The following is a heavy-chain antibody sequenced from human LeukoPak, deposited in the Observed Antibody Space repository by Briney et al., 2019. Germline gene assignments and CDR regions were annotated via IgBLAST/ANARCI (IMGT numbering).Heavy chain of an antibody. Sequence: SVKVSCKASGVNFTSSAMQWVRQARGQRLEWIGWIVVGSGNTKYAQKFQARVTITRDMSTSTAYMELSSLRSEDTAVYYCAAAGVEDYEFWRGHGPVYYYYGMDVWGQGTTVTVSS. V-gene: IGHV1-58*02. CDR1: GVNFTSSA. J-gene: IGHJ6*02. CDR3: AAAGVEDYEFWRGHGPVYYYYGMDV. CDR2: IVVGSGNT. D-gene: IGHD3-3*01.